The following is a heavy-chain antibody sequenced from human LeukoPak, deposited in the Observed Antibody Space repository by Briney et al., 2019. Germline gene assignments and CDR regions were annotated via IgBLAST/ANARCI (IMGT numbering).Heavy chain of an antibody. CDR2: ISGSGGST. V-gene: IGHV3-23*01. D-gene: IGHD3-3*01. CDR1: GFTFSSYA. Sequence: PGGSLRLSCAASGFTFSSYAMSWVRQAPGKGLEWVSAISGSGGSTYYADSVKGRFTISRDNSKNTLYLQMNSLRAEDTAVYYCAKDHLRVELRFLEWLPNGYYFDYWGRGTLVTVSS. J-gene: IGHJ4*02. CDR3: AKDHLRVELRFLEWLPNGYYFDY.